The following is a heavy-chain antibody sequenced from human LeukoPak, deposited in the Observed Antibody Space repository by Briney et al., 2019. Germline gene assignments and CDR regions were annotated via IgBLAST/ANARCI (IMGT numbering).Heavy chain of an antibody. J-gene: IGHJ4*02. CDR2: FDPEDSGT. V-gene: IGHV1-24*01. CDR3: ATMDCSSTSCCFDY. CDR1: GYTLTELS. D-gene: IGHD2-2*01. Sequence: ASVKVSCKVSGYTLTELSMHWVRQAPGKGLEWMGGFDPEDSGTIYAQKFQGRVTMTEDTSTDTAYMELSSLRSEDTAVYYCATMDCSSTSCCFDYWGQGTLVTVSS.